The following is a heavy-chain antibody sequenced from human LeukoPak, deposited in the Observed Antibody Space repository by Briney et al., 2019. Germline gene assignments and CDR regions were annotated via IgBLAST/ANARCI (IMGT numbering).Heavy chain of an antibody. V-gene: IGHV1-69*13. CDR2: IIPIFGTA. J-gene: IGHJ6*02. Sequence: SVRVSCKASGGTFSSYAISWVRQAPGQGLEWMGGIIPIFGTANYAQKFQGRVTTTADESTSTAYMELSSLRSEDTAVYYCARGYYGSGSYYHYYYYYGMDVWGQGTTVTVSS. D-gene: IGHD3-10*01. CDR3: ARGYYGSGSYYHYYYYYGMDV. CDR1: GGTFSSYA.